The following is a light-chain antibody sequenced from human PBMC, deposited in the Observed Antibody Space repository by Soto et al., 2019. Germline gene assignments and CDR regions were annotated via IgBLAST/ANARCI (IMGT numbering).Light chain of an antibody. CDR2: SDH. CDR1: SSNIGAGSD. CDR3: AAWDDSLIGPV. J-gene: IGLJ2*01. V-gene: IGLV1-44*01. Sequence: QAVVTQPPSVSGAPGQRVTISCTGSSSNIGAGSDVNWYQQLPGRAPKLLIYSDHQRPSGVPDRFSASKSGTSASLAISGLQSEDEADYYCAAWDDSLIGPVFGGGTKLTVL.